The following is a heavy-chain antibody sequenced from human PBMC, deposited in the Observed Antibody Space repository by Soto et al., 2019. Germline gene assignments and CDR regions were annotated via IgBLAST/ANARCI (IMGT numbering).Heavy chain of an antibody. CDR1: GYTFSSYG. CDR2: INAGNGNT. D-gene: IGHD6-13*01. J-gene: IGHJ4*02. Sequence: VXVKASCQGFGYTFSSYGTHWVRQAPGQRIEGMGWINAGNGNTKYSQKFQGRVTITRDTSASTAYMELSSLRSEDTAVYYCARDGIAAAGTSIFTMLHYFDCWGQGTVVTVS. V-gene: IGHV1-3*01. CDR3: ARDGIAAAGTSIFTMLHYFDC.